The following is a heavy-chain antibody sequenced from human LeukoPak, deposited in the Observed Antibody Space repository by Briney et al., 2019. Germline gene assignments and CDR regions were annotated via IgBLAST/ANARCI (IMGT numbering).Heavy chain of an antibody. D-gene: IGHD3-22*01. Sequence: GGSLRLSCAASGFTSSSYGMHWVRQAPGKGLEWVAVISYDGSNKYYADSVKGRFTISRDNSKNTLYLQMNSLRAEDTAVYYCAKGYYDSSGLSSWGQGTLVTVSS. CDR3: AKGYYDSSGLSS. CDR1: GFTSSSYG. J-gene: IGHJ5*02. CDR2: ISYDGSNK. V-gene: IGHV3-30*18.